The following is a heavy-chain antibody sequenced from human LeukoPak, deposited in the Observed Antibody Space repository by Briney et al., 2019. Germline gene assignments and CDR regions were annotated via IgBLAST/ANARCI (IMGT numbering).Heavy chain of an antibody. CDR3: ARSGYSYGPLDY. CDR1: GFTFSSYA. Sequence: KPGGSLRLSCAASGFTFSSYAMIWVRQPPGKGLEWIGEINHSGSTNYNPSLKSRVTISVDTSKNQFSLKLSSVTAADTAVYYCARSGYSYGPLDYWGQGTLVTVYS. D-gene: IGHD5-18*01. J-gene: IGHJ4*02. V-gene: IGHV4-34*01. CDR2: INHSGST.